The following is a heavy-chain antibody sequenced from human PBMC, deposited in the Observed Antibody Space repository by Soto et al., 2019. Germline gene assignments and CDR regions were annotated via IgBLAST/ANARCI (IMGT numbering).Heavy chain of an antibody. CDR1: GFTFSSYA. D-gene: IGHD7-27*01. CDR3: TGAESPDTAYFSLY. Sequence: PVGSLRLSCAASGFTFSSYAMTWFRQAPVKGLEWVSLIAEDGGTTYNTDSVKGRFTISRDSSNGLAYLQMSSLRIEDSAVYYCTGAESPDTAYFSLYWGQGTPVTVSS. CDR2: IAEDGGTT. J-gene: IGHJ4*02. V-gene: IGHV3-23*01.